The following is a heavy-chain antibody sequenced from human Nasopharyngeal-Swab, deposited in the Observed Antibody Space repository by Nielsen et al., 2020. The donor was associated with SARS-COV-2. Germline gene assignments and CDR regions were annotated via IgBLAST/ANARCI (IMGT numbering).Heavy chain of an antibody. V-gene: IGHV4-34*01. Sequence: SETLSLTCAVYGGSFSGYYWTWIRQPPGKGLEWIGEINHDGSNNNNPSLGSRVIISGDTSKNQFSLKLSSVTAADTAVYYCARATAARPFDYWGQGTLVTVSS. CDR2: INHDGSN. J-gene: IGHJ4*02. D-gene: IGHD6-6*01. CDR1: GGSFSGYY. CDR3: ARATAARPFDY.